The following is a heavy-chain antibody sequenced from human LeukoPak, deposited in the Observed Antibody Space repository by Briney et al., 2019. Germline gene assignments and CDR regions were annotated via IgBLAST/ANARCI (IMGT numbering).Heavy chain of an antibody. D-gene: IGHD6-6*01. V-gene: IGHV1-69*11. J-gene: IGHJ4*02. CDR1: GGTFSSYA. CDR2: IIPILGTA. CDR3: ARDDYSSSSYFDY. Sequence: SVKVSCKASGGTFSSYAISWVRQAPGQGLEWMGRIIPILGTANYAQKFQGRVTITTDESTSTAYMELSRLRSEDTAVYCCARDDYSSSSYFDYWGQGTLVTVSS.